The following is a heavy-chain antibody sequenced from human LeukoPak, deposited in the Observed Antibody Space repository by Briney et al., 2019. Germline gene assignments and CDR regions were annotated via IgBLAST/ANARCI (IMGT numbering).Heavy chain of an antibody. CDR2: INADGSSA. J-gene: IGHJ6*02. D-gene: IGHD3-10*01. CDR1: GFTLSNYW. CDR3: ARDYGRSRDYGMDV. Sequence: GGSLRLSCAASGFTLSNYWMHWVRQAPGKGLVWVSRINADGSSASYADSVKGRFTISRDNAKNTLYLQMDSLRAEDTAMYYCARDYGRSRDYGMDVWGQGTTVTVSS. V-gene: IGHV3-74*01.